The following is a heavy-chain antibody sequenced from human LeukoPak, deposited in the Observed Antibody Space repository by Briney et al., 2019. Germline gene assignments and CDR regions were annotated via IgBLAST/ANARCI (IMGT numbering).Heavy chain of an antibody. V-gene: IGHV4-34*01. CDR2: INHSGST. Sequence: SETLSLTCAVYGGSFSGYYWSWIRQPQGKGLEWIGEINHSGSTNYNPSLKSRVTISVDTSKNQFSLKLSSVTAADTAVYYCAGGGDTAAVNSNWFDPWGQGTLVTVSS. CDR1: GGSFSGYY. J-gene: IGHJ5*02. D-gene: IGHD3-16*01. CDR3: AGGGDTAAVNSNWFDP.